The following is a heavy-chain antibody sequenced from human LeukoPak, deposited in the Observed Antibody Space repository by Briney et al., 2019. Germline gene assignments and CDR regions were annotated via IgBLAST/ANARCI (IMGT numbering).Heavy chain of an antibody. V-gene: IGHV3-7*01. CDR1: GFTLSNYW. J-gene: IGHJ6*02. Sequence: PGGFLRLSCAASGFTLSNYWMSWVRQAPGKGLEWVANIKQDGSEKCYVDSVKGRFTISRDNAKNSLYLQMNSLRAEDTAVYYCARDRWELLSNSYHYCGLDVWGQGTTVTVSS. D-gene: IGHD2-15*01. CDR2: IKQDGSEK. CDR3: ARDRWELLSNSYHYCGLDV.